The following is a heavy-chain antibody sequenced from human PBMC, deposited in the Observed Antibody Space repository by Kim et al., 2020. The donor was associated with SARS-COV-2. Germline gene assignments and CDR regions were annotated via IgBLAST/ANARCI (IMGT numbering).Heavy chain of an antibody. Sequence: GGSLRLSCAASGFTFSSYSMNWVRQAPRKGPEWVLSISSSSSYIYYADSVKGRFTISRDNAKNSLYLHMNSLRAEDTAVYYCASLPAASSVSYYYYGMDV. CDR3: ASLPAASSVSYYYYGMDV. CDR1: GFTFSSYS. V-gene: IGHV3-21*01. J-gene: IGHJ6*01. CDR2: ISSSSSYI. D-gene: IGHD2-2*01.